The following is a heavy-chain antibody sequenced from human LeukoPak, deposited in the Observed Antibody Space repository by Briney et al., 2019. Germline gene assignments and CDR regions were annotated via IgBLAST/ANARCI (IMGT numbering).Heavy chain of an antibody. D-gene: IGHD5-24*01. CDR1: GGSISSYY. J-gene: IGHJ4*02. CDR3: ARGGMATVHFDY. V-gene: IGHV4-59*01. Sequence: NPSETLSLTCTASGGSISSYYWSWIRQPPGKGLEWIGYIYYSGSTNYNPSLKSRVTISVDTSKNQFSLKLSSVTAADTAVYYCARGGMATVHFDYWGQGTLVTVSS. CDR2: IYYSGST.